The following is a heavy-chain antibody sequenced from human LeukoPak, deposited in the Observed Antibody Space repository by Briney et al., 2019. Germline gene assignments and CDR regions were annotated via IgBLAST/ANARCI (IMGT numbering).Heavy chain of an antibody. J-gene: IGHJ4*02. Sequence: SETLSLTCAVYGGSFSGCYWSWIRQPPGKGLEWIGEINHSGSTNYNPSLKSRVTISVDTSKNQFSLKLSSVTAADTAVYYCARRSVDSSGQFDYWGQGTLVTVSS. V-gene: IGHV4-34*01. CDR3: ARRSVDSSGQFDY. D-gene: IGHD3-22*01. CDR1: GGSFSGCY. CDR2: INHSGST.